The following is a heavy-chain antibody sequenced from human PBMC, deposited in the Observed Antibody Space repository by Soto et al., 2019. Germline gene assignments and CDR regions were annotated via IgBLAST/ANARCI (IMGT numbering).Heavy chain of an antibody. Sequence: PSETLSLTCTVSGGSISSGDYYWSWIRQPPGKGLEWIGYIYYSGSTYYNPSLKSRVTISVDTPKNQFSLKLSSVTAADTAVYYCARDGGYYYGMDVWGQGTTVTVSS. CDR3: ARDGGYYYGMDV. D-gene: IGHD2-15*01. V-gene: IGHV4-30-4*01. CDR2: IYYSGST. CDR1: GGSISSGDYY. J-gene: IGHJ6*02.